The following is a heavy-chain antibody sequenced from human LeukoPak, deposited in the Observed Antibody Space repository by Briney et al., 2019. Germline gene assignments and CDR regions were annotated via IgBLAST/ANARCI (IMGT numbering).Heavy chain of an antibody. Sequence: GGSLRLSCAASGITVSSKYMSWVRQAPGKGLEWVSVMQSGGGTYYADSVKGRFTISRDNAKNSLYLQMNSLRVEDTAVYYCARAEGSGSSFDYWGQGTLVTVSS. J-gene: IGHJ4*02. D-gene: IGHD3-10*01. CDR3: ARAEGSGSSFDY. CDR2: MQSGGGT. CDR1: GITVSSKY. V-gene: IGHV3-53*01.